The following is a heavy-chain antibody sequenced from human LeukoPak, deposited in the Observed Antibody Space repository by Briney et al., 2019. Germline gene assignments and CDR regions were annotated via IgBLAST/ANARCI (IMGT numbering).Heavy chain of an antibody. D-gene: IGHD2-2*01. J-gene: IGHJ4*02. CDR1: GYTFTSYG. CDR3: ARDLVVVPAAKARAGY. V-gene: IGHV1-18*01. Sequence: ASVKVSCKASGYTFTSYGISWVRQAPGQGLEWMGWISAYNGNTNYAQKLQGRVTMTTDTSTSTAYMELRSLRSDDTAVYYRARDLVVVPAAKARAGYWGQGTLVTVSS. CDR2: ISAYNGNT.